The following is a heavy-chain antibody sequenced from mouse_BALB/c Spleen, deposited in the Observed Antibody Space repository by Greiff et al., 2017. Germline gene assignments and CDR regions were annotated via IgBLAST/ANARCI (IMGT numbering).Heavy chain of an antibody. Sequence: VQLQQSGAELVRPGTSVKVSCKASGYAFTNYLIEWVKQRPGQGLEWIGVINPGSGGTNYNEKFKGKATLTADKSSSTAYMQLSSLTSDDSAVYFCARVLYGNYEAWFAYWGQGTLVTVSA. V-gene: IGHV1-54*01. J-gene: IGHJ3*01. CDR1: GYAFTNYL. CDR2: INPGSGGT. CDR3: ARVLYGNYEAWFAY. D-gene: IGHD2-1*01.